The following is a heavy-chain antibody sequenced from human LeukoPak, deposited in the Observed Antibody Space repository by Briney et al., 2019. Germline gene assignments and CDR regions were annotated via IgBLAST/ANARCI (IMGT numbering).Heavy chain of an antibody. V-gene: IGHV1-18*01. CDR2: ISAYNGNT. Sequence: ASVKVSCKASGYTFTSYGISWVRQAPGQGLEWMGWISAYNGNTNYAQKLQGRVTMATDTSTSTAYMELRSLRSDDTAVYYCARSMRGWNWFDPWGQGTLVTVSS. CDR1: GYTFTSYG. CDR3: ARSMRGWNWFDP. J-gene: IGHJ5*02.